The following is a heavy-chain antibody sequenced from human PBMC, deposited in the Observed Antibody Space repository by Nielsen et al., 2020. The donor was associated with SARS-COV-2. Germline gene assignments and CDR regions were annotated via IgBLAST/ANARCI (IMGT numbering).Heavy chain of an antibody. D-gene: IGHD3-22*01. Sequence: ASVKVSCKASGYTFTSYAMHWVRQAPGQRLEWMGWTNAGNGNTKYSQKFQGRVTITRDTSASTAYMELSSLRSEDTAVYYCARDRSGYYSDYFDYWGQGTLVTVSS. J-gene: IGHJ4*02. CDR2: TNAGNGNT. CDR3: ARDRSGYYSDYFDY. CDR1: GYTFTSYA. V-gene: IGHV1-3*01.